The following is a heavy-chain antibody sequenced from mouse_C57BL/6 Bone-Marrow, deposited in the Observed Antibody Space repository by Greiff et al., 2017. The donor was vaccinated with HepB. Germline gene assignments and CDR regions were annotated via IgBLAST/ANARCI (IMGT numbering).Heavy chain of an antibody. CDR3: AREVWDYDVAY. CDR1: GYTFTSYW. CDR2: IDPSNSYT. D-gene: IGHD2-4*01. V-gene: IGHV1-59*01. Sequence: VQLQQPGAELVRPGPSVKLSCKASGYTFTSYWLHWVKQRPGQGLEWIGVIDPSNSYTNYNQKFKGKATLTVDTSSSTAYMQLSSLTSEDSAVYYCAREVWDYDVAYWGQGTLVTVSA. J-gene: IGHJ3*01.